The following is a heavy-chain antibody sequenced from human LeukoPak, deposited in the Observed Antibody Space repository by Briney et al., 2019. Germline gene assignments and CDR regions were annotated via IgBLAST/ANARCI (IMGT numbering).Heavy chain of an antibody. D-gene: IGHD2-21*01. CDR3: ARVRVFAKLSVVRPREVNCFDP. CDR2: IYGGGST. J-gene: IGHJ5*02. CDR1: GFTVSSNY. V-gene: IGHV3-53*01. Sequence: GGSLRLSCAASGFTVSSNYMSWVRQAPGKGLEWVSVIYGGGSTYYADSVKGRFTISRDNSKNTLYLQMNNLRAEDTAVYYCARVRVFAKLSVVRPREVNCFDPWGQGTLVTVSS.